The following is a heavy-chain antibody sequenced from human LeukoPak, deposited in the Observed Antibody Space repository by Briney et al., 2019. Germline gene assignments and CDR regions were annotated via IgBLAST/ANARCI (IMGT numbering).Heavy chain of an antibody. CDR3: AKDPLPIVVVVAATGAFDI. CDR2: ISGSGGST. J-gene: IGHJ3*02. CDR1: GFTFSSYA. Sequence: GGSLRLSCAASGFTFSSYAMSWVRQAPGKGLEWVSAISGSGGSTYYADSVKGRFTISRDNSKNTLYLQMNSLRAEDTAVYYCAKDPLPIVVVVAATGAFDIWGQGTMVTVSS. V-gene: IGHV3-23*01. D-gene: IGHD2-15*01.